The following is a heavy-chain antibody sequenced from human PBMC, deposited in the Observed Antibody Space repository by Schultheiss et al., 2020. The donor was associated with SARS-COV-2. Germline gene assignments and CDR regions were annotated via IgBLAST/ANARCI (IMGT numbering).Heavy chain of an antibody. CDR1: GFTFSSYD. CDR3: ARASLFWSGYSNAFDI. D-gene: IGHD3-3*01. V-gene: IGHV3-13*01. Sequence: GESLKLSCAASGFTFSSYDMHWVRQATGKGLEWVSAIGTAGDTYYPDSVKGRFTISRDNSKNTLYLQMNSLRAEDTAVYYCARASLFWSGYSNAFDIWGQGTMVTVSS. CDR2: IGTAGDT. J-gene: IGHJ3*02.